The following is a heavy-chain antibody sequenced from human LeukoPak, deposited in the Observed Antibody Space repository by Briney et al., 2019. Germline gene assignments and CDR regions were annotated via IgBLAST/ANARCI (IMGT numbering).Heavy chain of an antibody. CDR2: IKKEGSET. Sequence: GGSLRLSCAASGFTFGNYWMNWVRQSPGIGLEWVANIKKEGSETHYVDSVKGRFTISRDNAKNSLYLQMNSLRAEDTAVYYCASDGFYSPFDYWGQGTLITVSS. J-gene: IGHJ4*02. CDR1: GFTFGNYW. D-gene: IGHD3-22*01. V-gene: IGHV3-7*03. CDR3: ASDGFYSPFDY.